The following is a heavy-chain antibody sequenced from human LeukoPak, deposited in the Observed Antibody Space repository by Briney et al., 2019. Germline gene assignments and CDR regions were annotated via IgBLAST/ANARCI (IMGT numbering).Heavy chain of an antibody. CDR3: ARLVGASIPNYMDV. D-gene: IGHD1-26*01. Sequence: SETLSLTCTVSGYSISSGYYWGWIRQPPGKGLEWIGSISHSGSTYYNPSLKSRVTISVDTSKNQFSLKLSSVTAADTAVYYCARLVGASIPNYMDVWGKGTTVTVSS. V-gene: IGHV4-38-2*02. J-gene: IGHJ6*03. CDR1: GYSISSGYY. CDR2: ISHSGST.